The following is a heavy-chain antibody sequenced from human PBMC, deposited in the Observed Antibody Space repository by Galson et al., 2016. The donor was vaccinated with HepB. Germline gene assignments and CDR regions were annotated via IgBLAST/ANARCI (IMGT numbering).Heavy chain of an antibody. D-gene: IGHD3-9*01. Sequence: SLRLSCAASGFNFRSHVMNWVRQAPGKGLEWVSVNYSGGTTYYADSVKGRFTISRDNSKNTLYLQLNSLRAEDTAVYYCARGHYDILTGYYGALDYWGQGTLVTVSS. CDR3: ARGHYDILTGYYGALDY. CDR2: NYSGGTT. V-gene: IGHV3-53*01. CDR1: GFNFRSHV. J-gene: IGHJ4*02.